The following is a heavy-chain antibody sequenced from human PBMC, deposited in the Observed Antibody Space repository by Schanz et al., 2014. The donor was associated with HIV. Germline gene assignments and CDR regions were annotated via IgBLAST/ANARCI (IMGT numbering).Heavy chain of an antibody. CDR1: GYAFSDYY. CDR3: ARDWENNWRYVGGFDS. Sequence: QVQVVQSGTEVSKPGTSVKVSCKTSGYAFSDYYLHWVRQAPGQGLEWMGWINPNSGSTNYARKFQGRVTFSRDTSTGTAYMEVTKLTYDDTAVYYCARDWENNWRYVGGFDSWGLGTLVIVSS. V-gene: IGHV1-2*02. D-gene: IGHD1-20*01. CDR2: INPNSGST. J-gene: IGHJ4*02.